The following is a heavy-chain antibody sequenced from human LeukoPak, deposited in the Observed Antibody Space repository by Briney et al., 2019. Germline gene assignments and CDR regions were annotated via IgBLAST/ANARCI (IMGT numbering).Heavy chain of an antibody. D-gene: IGHD6-13*01. Sequence: ASVKVSCKASGYTFTGYYMHWVRQAPGQGLEWMGWINSNSGGTNYAQKFQGRVTMTRGTSIRAPYMELSSPRSEGTAAYYCARDRTRIAAAGYEAFDYWGQGTLVTVSS. J-gene: IGHJ4*02. CDR3: ARDRTRIAAAGYEAFDY. CDR1: GYTFTGYY. V-gene: IGHV1-2*02. CDR2: INSNSGGT.